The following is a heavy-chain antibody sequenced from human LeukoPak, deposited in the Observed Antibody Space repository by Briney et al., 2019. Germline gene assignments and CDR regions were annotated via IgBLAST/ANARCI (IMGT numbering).Heavy chain of an antibody. V-gene: IGHV3-64*01. CDR1: GFTFSSYA. D-gene: IGHD4-11*01. CDR3: ARETTPNCYYYGMDV. Sequence: GGSLRLSCAASGFTFSSYAMHWVRQAPGKGLKSVSAISSIGGSTYYANSVKGRFTISRDNSKNTLYLQMGSLRAEDMAVYYCARETTPNCYYYGMDVWGQGTTVTVSS. CDR2: ISSIGGST. J-gene: IGHJ6*02.